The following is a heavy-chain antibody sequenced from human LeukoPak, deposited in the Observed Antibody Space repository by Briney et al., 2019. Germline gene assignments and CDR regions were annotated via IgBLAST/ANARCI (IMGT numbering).Heavy chain of an antibody. J-gene: IGHJ4*02. V-gene: IGHV4-34*01. CDR2: MHPSGST. CDR3: ARGADRAKIAY. Sequence: QPSEILSLTCAVYGGSFSGYYWSWIRQPPGKGLEWVGEMHPSGSTNYNPSLKNRVTISLDTSKNQFSLNLSSVTAADTAVYYCARGADRAKIAYWGQGTLVLVSS. CDR1: GGSFSGYY.